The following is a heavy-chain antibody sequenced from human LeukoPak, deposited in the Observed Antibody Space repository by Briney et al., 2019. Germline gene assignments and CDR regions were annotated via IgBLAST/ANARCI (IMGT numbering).Heavy chain of an antibody. D-gene: IGHD2-2*01. CDR1: GFTVSSNY. V-gene: IGHV3-53*01. CDR2: IYSGGST. Sequence: GGSLRLSCAASGFTVSSNYMSWVRQAPGKGLEWVSVIYSGGSTYYADSVKGRFTISRDNSKNTLYLQMNSLRAEDTAVYYCANNGRYCSSTSCETDYWGQGTLVTVSS. CDR3: ANNGRYCSSTSCETDY. J-gene: IGHJ4*02.